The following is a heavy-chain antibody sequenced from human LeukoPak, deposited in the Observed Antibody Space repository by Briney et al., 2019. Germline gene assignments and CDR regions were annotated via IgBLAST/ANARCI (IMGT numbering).Heavy chain of an antibody. CDR2: IYYSGST. Sequence: SETLSLTCTVSGGSISSYYWSWIRQPPGQGLEWIGYIYYSGSTNYNPSLKSRVTISVDTSKNQFSLKLSSVTAADTAVYYCAREGSSGWYYCWGQGTLVTVSS. CDR1: GGSISSYY. CDR3: AREGSSGWYYC. J-gene: IGHJ4*02. D-gene: IGHD6-19*01. V-gene: IGHV4-59*01.